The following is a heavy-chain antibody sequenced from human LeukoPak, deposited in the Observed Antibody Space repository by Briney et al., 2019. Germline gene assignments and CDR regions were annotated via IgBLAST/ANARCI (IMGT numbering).Heavy chain of an antibody. CDR3: AKGVGATPEYYFDY. V-gene: IGHV3-30-3*01. Sequence: GGSLRLSCAASGFTFSSYAMHWVRQAPGKGLEWVAVISYDGSNKYYADSVKGRFTISRDNSKNTLYLQMNSLRAEDTALYYCAKGVGATPEYYFDYWGQGTLVTVSS. J-gene: IGHJ4*02. CDR1: GFTFSSYA. CDR2: ISYDGSNK. D-gene: IGHD1-26*01.